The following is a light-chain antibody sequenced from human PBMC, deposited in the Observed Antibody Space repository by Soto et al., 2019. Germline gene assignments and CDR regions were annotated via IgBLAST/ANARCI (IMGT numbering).Light chain of an antibody. CDR2: EVT. J-gene: IGLJ2*01. V-gene: IGLV2-14*01. CDR3: SSFTRSTAVV. Sequence: QSALTQPASVSGSPGQSITISCTGTSNDIGGFNYVSWYQHHPGKAPKLIISEVTKRPSGISHRFSGSKSGNTASLTIFGLQAEDEAEYYCSSFTRSTAVVFGGGTKLNVL. CDR1: SNDIGGFNY.